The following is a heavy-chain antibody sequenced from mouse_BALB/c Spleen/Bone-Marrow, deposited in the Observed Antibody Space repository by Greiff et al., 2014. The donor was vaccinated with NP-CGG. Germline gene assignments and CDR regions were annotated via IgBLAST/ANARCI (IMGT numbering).Heavy chain of an antibody. J-gene: IGHJ3*01. Sequence: VHLVESGAELAKPGASVKMSCKASGYTFTSYRMHWVKQRPGQGLEWIGYINPSTGYTEYNQKFKDKATLTADKSSSTAYMQLSSLTSEDSAVYYCARSYYDGSSFAYWGQGTLVTVSA. CDR1: GYTFTSYR. CDR2: INPSTGYT. D-gene: IGHD1-1*01. CDR3: ARSYYDGSSFAY. V-gene: IGHV1-4*01.